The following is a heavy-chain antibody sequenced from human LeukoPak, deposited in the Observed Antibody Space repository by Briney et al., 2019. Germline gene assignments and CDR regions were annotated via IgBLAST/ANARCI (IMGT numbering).Heavy chain of an antibody. J-gene: IGHJ6*02. CDR1: GFTFSDYY. Sequence: GGSLRLSCAASGFTFSDYYMSWIRQAPGKGLEWVSCISSSGSTIYYADSVKGRFTISRDNAKNSLYLQMNSPRAEDTAVYYCARDRFRQQLVIYYYYYGMDVWGQGTTVTVSS. V-gene: IGHV3-11*01. D-gene: IGHD6-13*01. CDR2: ISSSGSTI. CDR3: ARDRFRQQLVIYYYYYGMDV.